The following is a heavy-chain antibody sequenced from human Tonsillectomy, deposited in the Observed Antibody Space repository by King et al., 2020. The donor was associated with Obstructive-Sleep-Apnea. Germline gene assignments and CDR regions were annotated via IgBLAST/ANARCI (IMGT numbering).Heavy chain of an antibody. CDR3: AKDRYCSSSSCLPWDGMDV. Sequence: VQLMESGGGLVQPGGSLRLSCAASGFTFSSYAMNWVRQAPGKGLEWVSVISASGGSPYYADSVKGRFTISRDNSKNTLYLQMNSLRAEDTAVYYCAKDRYCSSSSCLPWDGMDVWGQGTTVTVSS. D-gene: IGHD2-2*01. CDR1: GFTFSSYA. V-gene: IGHV3-23*01. CDR2: ISASGGSP. J-gene: IGHJ6*02.